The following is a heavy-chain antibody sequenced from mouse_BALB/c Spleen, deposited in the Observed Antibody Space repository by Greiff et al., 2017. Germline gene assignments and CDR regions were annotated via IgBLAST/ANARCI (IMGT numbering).Heavy chain of an antibody. CDR2: IDPSDSET. D-gene: IGHD1-2*01. CDR3: ARSILRLWYFDV. CDR1: GYTFTSYW. V-gene: IGHV1-69*02. J-gene: IGHJ1*01. Sequence: QVQLQQPGAELVKPGAPVKLSCKASGYTFTSYWMNWVKQRPGRGLEWIGRIDPSDSETHYNQKFNDKATLTVDKSSSTAYIQLSSLTSEDSAVYYCARSILRLWYFDVWGAGTTVTVSS.